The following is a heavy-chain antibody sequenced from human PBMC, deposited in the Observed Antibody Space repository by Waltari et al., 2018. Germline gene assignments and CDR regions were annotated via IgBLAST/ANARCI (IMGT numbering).Heavy chain of an antibody. CDR1: VGSISRSRYY. D-gene: IGHD3-16*02. Sequence: QLHLQESGPGLVKPSETLSLTCTVSVGSISRSRYYWGWIRQPPGKGLEWIGTIYYSGSTYYNPSLKSRVIISVDTSKNQFSLKLSSVTAADTAVYYCARETMITFGGVIVRRHFDYWGQGTLVTVSS. CDR2: IYYSGST. V-gene: IGHV4-39*07. CDR3: ARETMITFGGVIVRRHFDY. J-gene: IGHJ4*02.